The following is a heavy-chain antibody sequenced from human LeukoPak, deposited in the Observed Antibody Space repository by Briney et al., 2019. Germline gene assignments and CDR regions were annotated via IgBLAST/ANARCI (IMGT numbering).Heavy chain of an antibody. D-gene: IGHD3-22*01. CDR2: ISAYNGNT. J-gene: IGHJ4*02. CDR1: GYTFTSYY. CDR3: AKGGGGGYYYDSSGYHHLDY. V-gene: IGHV1-18*04. Sequence: ASVAVSCKASGYTFTSYYMHWVRQAPGQGLEWMGWISAYNGNTNYAQKLQGRVTMTTDTSTGTAYMELRSLRSDDTAVYYCAKGGGGGYYYDSSGYHHLDYWGQGTLVTVSS.